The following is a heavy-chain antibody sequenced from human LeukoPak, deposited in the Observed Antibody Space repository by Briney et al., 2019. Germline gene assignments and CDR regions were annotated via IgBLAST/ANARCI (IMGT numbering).Heavy chain of an antibody. J-gene: IGHJ1*01. Sequence: KASETLSLTCTVSGGSITSYYWSWIRQPPGKGMEWIGYIYSSGTTNYNPSLKSRVTISVDTSKNQFSLKLSSVTAADTAVYYCARHYYDSSGYYTEYLQHWGQGTLVTVSS. CDR1: GGSITSYY. V-gene: IGHV4-59*08. D-gene: IGHD3-22*01. CDR2: IYSSGTT. CDR3: ARHYYDSSGYYTEYLQH.